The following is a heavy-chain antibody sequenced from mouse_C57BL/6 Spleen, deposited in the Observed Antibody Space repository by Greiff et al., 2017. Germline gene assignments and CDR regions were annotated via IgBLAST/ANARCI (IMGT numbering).Heavy chain of an antibody. J-gene: IGHJ1*03. Sequence: VKLMESGPELVKPGASVKISCKASGYAFSSSWMNWVKQRPGKGLEWIGRIYPGDGDTNYNGKFKGKATLTADKSSSTAYMQLSSLTSEDSAVYFCARWIYYYGSSYGYFDVWGTGTTVTVSS. CDR3: ARWIYYYGSSYGYFDV. CDR1: GYAFSSSW. D-gene: IGHD1-1*01. CDR2: IYPGDGDT. V-gene: IGHV1-82*01.